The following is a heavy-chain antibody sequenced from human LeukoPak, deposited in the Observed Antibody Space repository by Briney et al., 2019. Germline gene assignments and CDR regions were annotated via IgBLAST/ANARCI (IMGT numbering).Heavy chain of an antibody. J-gene: IGHJ6*02. CDR1: GYTFTSYY. CDR2: INPSGGST. CDR3: ARGRPYCTNGVCHPAIQYYYGMDV. V-gene: IGHV1-46*01. D-gene: IGHD2-8*01. Sequence: ASVKVSCKASGYTFTSYYMHWVRQAPGQGLEWMGIINPSGGSTSYVQKFQGRVTMTRDTSTSTVYMELSSLRSEDTAVYYCARGRPYCTNGVCHPAIQYYYGMDVWGQGTTVTVSS.